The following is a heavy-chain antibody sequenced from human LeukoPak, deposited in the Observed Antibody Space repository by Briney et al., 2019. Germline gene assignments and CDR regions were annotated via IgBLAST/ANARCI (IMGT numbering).Heavy chain of an antibody. Sequence: SQTLSLTCAVSGGSISSGGYSWSWIRQPPGKGLEWIGYIYHSGSTYYNPSLKSRVTISVDRSKNQFSLKLSSVTAADTAVYYCARGEENFDYWGQGTLVTVSS. CDR2: IYHSGST. J-gene: IGHJ4*02. CDR3: ARGEENFDY. D-gene: IGHD5-24*01. CDR1: GGSISSGGYS. V-gene: IGHV4-30-2*01.